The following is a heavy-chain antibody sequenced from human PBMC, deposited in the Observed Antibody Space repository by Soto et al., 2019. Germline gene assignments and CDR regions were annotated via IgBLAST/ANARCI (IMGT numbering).Heavy chain of an antibody. CDR3: AGDSYSSGWYDLDY. Sequence: QVQLVESGGGVVQPGRSLRLSCAASGFTFSSYGMHWVRQAPGKGLEWVAVIWYDGSNKYYADSVKGRFTISRDNSKNTLYLQMNSLRVEDTAVYYCAGDSYSSGWYDLDYWGQGTLDTVYS. J-gene: IGHJ4*02. D-gene: IGHD6-19*01. CDR1: GFTFSSYG. CDR2: IWYDGSNK. V-gene: IGHV3-33*01.